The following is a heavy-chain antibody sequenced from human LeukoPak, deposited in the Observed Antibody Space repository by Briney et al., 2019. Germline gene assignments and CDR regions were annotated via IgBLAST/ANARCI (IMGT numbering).Heavy chain of an antibody. D-gene: IGHD5-18*01. Sequence: GGSLRLSCAASAFTFCSFGMSWVRQAPGKGLEWVSAISDTGGSTFYADSVKGRFTISRDNSKNTLYLQMNSLRAEDTAVYYCAKGRIQSYMAPEYWGQGTLVTVSS. CDR3: AKGRIQSYMAPEY. CDR2: ISDTGGST. J-gene: IGHJ4*02. CDR1: AFTFCSFG. V-gene: IGHV3-23*01.